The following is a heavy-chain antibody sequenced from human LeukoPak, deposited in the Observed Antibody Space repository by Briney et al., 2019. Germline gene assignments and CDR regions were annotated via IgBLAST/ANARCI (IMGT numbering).Heavy chain of an antibody. Sequence: GGSLRLSCAASGFTFSSHGMNWVRQAPGKGLEWVSGISPNGVITYYADSVKGRFTISRDNAKNSLYLQMNSLRAEDTAVYYCAREPGGLRYFDWLPVDYWGQGTLVTVSS. CDR1: GFTFSSHG. D-gene: IGHD3-9*01. CDR3: AREPGGLRYFDWLPVDY. V-gene: IGHV3-21*01. CDR2: ISPNGVIT. J-gene: IGHJ4*02.